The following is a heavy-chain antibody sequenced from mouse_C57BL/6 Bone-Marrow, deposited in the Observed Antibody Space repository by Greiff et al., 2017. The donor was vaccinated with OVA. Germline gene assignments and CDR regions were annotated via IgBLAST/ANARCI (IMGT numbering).Heavy chain of an antibody. CDR2: INPGSGGT. Sequence: LEESGAELVRPGTSVKVSCKASGYAFTNYLIEWVKQRPGQGLEWIGVINPGSGGTNYNEKFKGKATLTADKSSSTDYMQLSSLTAEDSAVYFCARGGDYARDDWGQGTSVTVSS. CDR3: ARGGDYARDD. CDR1: GYAFTNYL. J-gene: IGHJ4*01. V-gene: IGHV1-54*01.